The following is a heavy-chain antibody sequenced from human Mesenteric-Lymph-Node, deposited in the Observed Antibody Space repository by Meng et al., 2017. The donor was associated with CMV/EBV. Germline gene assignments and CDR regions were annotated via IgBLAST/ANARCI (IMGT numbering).Heavy chain of an antibody. CDR3: AHSSGIAAAGPFYFDY. D-gene: IGHD6-13*01. CDR1: GFSLSTSGVG. V-gene: IGHV2-5*02. CDR2: IYWDDDK. J-gene: IGHJ4*02. Sequence: QITLKESGPTLVNPTQTLTRTCTFSGFSLSTSGVGVGWIRQPPGKALEWLALIYWDDDKRYSPSLKSRLTITKDTSKNQVVLTMTNMDPVDTATYYCAHSSGIAAAGPFYFDYWGQGTLVTVSS.